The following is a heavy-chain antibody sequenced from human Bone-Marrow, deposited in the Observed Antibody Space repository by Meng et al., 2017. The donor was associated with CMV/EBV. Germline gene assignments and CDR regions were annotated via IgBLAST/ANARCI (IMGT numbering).Heavy chain of an antibody. D-gene: IGHD3-22*01. CDR1: GFTFSSYS. CDR3: ARGKPTYYYDSSGPAPSQSHLDYFDY. J-gene: IGHJ4*02. CDR2: ISSSSSYI. V-gene: IGHV3-21*01. Sequence: GGSLRLSCAASGFTFSSYSMNWVRQAPGKGLEWVSSISSSSSYIYYADSVKGRFTISRDNAKNSLYLQMNSLRAEDTAVYYCARGKPTYYYDSSGPAPSQSHLDYFDYWGQGTLVTVSS.